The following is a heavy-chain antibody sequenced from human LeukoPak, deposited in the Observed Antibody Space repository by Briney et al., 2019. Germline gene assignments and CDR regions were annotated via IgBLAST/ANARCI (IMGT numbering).Heavy chain of an antibody. CDR1: GYTFTGYY. D-gene: IGHD2-2*01. J-gene: IGHJ5*02. V-gene: IGHV1-2*02. CDR2: INPNSGGT. CDR3: ARDYCSSTSCYEVFWFDP. Sequence: ASVTVSCKASGYTFTGYYMHWVRQAPGQGLEWMGWINPNSGGTNYAQKFQGRVTMTRDTSISTAYMELSRLRSDDTAVYYCARDYCSSTSCYEVFWFDPWGQGTLVTVSS.